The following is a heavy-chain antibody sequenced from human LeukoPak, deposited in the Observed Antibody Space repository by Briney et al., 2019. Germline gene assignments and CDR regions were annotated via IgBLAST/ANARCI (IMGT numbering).Heavy chain of an antibody. CDR1: GFTFSSYG. Sequence: PGGSLRLSCAASGFTFSSYGMHWVRQAPGKGLEWVAFIRYDGSNKYYADSVKGRFTISRDNSKNTLYLQMNSLRAEDTAVYYCAKDRGRGVVVTAISLYWGQGTLVTVSS. J-gene: IGHJ4*02. D-gene: IGHD2-21*02. V-gene: IGHV3-30*02. CDR2: IRYDGSNK. CDR3: AKDRGRGVVVTAISLY.